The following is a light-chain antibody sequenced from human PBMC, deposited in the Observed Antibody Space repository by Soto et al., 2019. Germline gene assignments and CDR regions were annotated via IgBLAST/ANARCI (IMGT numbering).Light chain of an antibody. CDR3: QKYNHWPWT. V-gene: IGKV3-15*01. CDR2: GAS. Sequence: EIVMTQSPATLSVSPGERATLSCRASQSVTSNLAWYQQKPGQPPRLLIYGASTRATGIPARFSGSGSGTEFTLTISSLQSEDFAIYYCQKYNHWPWTFGQGTKVEIK. CDR1: QSVTSN. J-gene: IGKJ1*01.